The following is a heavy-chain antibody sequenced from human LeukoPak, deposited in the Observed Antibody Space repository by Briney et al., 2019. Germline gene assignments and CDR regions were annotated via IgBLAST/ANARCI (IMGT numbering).Heavy chain of an antibody. D-gene: IGHD3-22*01. Sequence: GESLKISCKGSGYSFTSYWIGWVRQIPGKGLEWMGIIYPGDSDTRYSPSFQGQVTISADKSISTAYLQWSSLKASDTAMYYCARYEQSPDSSGYYPFDYWGQGTLVTVSS. CDR3: ARYEQSPDSSGYYPFDY. CDR2: IYPGDSDT. V-gene: IGHV5-51*01. J-gene: IGHJ4*02. CDR1: GYSFTSYW.